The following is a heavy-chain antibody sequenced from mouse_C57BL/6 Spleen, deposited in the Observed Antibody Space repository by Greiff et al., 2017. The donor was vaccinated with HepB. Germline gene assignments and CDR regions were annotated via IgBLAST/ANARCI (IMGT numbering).Heavy chain of an antibody. Sequence: QVQLQQPGAELVKPGASVKLSCKASGYTFTSYWMPWVKQRPGQGLEWIGEIDPSDSYTNYNQKFKGKATLTVDTTSSTAYMQLSSLTSEDSAVYYSARSGHYSEGFAYWGQGTLVTVSA. CDR1: GYTFTSYW. J-gene: IGHJ3*01. CDR3: ARSGHYSEGFAY. V-gene: IGHV1-50*01. CDR2: IDPSDSYT. D-gene: IGHD2-12*01.